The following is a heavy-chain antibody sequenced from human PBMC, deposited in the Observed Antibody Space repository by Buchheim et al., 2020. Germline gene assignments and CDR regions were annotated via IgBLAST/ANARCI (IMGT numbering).Heavy chain of an antibody. D-gene: IGHD3-22*01. CDR1: GGSISSSNW. J-gene: IGHJ5*02. V-gene: IGHV4-4*02. CDR3: ARDSYYYDSSGYYHGHLDP. CDR2: IYYSGST. Sequence: QVQLQESGPGLVKPSGTLSLTCAVSGGSISSSNWWSWVRQPPGKGLEWIGYIYYSGSTYYNPSLKSRVTISVDTSKNQFSLKLSSVTAADTAVYYCARDSYYYDSSGYYHGHLDPWGQGTL.